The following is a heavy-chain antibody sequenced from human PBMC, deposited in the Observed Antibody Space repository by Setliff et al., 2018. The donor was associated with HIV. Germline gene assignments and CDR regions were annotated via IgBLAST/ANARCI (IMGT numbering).Heavy chain of an antibody. CDR2: IYTSGSN. CDR3: ARDVPWGDYYYYMDV. V-gene: IGHV4-4*07. CDR1: GGSISSYY. J-gene: IGHJ6*03. Sequence: SETLSLTCTVSGGSISSYYWSWIRQPAGRGLEWIGHIYTSGSNNYNPSLKSRVTMSVDTSKNQFSLKLSSVTAADTAVYYCARDVPWGDYYYYMDVWGKGTTVTVSS. D-gene: IGHD3-16*01.